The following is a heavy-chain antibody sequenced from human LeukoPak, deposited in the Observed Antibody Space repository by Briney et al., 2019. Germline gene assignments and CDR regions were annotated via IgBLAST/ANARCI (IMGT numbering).Heavy chain of an antibody. V-gene: IGHV4-59*08. CDR3: ARRVSGWPYFDY. CDR2: IYYTGST. CDR1: GGSIFSNY. D-gene: IGHD6-19*01. Sequence: SETLSLTCTVSGGSIFSNYWSWIRQPPGKGLEWIGYIYYTGSTTYNPSLESRATISIDTSKNQFSLKLNSVTAADTAVYYCARRVSGWPYFDYWGQGTLVTVSS. J-gene: IGHJ4*02.